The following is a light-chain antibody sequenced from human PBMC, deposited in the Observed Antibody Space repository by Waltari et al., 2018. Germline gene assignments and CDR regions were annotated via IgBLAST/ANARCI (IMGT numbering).Light chain of an antibody. V-gene: IGLV1-44*01. Sequence: QSVLTQPPSASGTPGRRVTIACSGSASNIGGNLVNWYQQPPGKAPKLLIYRSDQRPSGVPDRFSGSKSGTSASLAISGLQSEDEADYYCASWDDSLNGHWVFGGGTKVTVL. CDR2: RSD. CDR3: ASWDDSLNGHWV. J-gene: IGLJ3*02. CDR1: ASNIGGNL.